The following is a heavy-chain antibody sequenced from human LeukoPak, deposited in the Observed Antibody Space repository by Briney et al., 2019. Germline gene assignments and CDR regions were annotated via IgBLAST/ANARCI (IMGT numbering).Heavy chain of an antibody. CDR2: IYHSGST. D-gene: IGHD2-2*01. V-gene: IGHV4-4*02. J-gene: IGHJ4*02. Sequence: SGTLSLTCAVSGGSISSSNWWSWVRQPPGKGLEWIGEIYHSGSTNYNPSLKSRVTISVDKSKNQFSLKLSSVTAADTAVYYCARVDCSSTSCYFGFDYWGQGTLVTVSS. CDR1: GGSISSSNW. CDR3: ARVDCSSTSCYFGFDY.